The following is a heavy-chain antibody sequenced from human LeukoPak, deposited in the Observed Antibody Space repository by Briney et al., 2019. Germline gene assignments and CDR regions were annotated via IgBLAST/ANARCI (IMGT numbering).Heavy chain of an antibody. D-gene: IGHD4-17*01. CDR2: IIPIFGTA. CDR1: GGTFSSYA. V-gene: IGHV1-69*13. CDR3: ARGGSDYALKYYFDY. Sequence: SVKVSCKASGGTFSSYAISWVRQAPGQGLEWMGGIIPIFGTANYAQKFQGRVTITADESTSTAYMELSSLRSEDPAVYYCARGGSDYALKYYFDYWGQGTLVTVSS. J-gene: IGHJ4*02.